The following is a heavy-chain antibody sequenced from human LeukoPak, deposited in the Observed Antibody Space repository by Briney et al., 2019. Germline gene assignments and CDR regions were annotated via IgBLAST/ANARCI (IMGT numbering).Heavy chain of an antibody. J-gene: IGHJ4*02. V-gene: IGHV3-23*01. CDR3: AKDSPDDSSGL. CDR2: ISASYGST. Sequence: GGSLRLSCAASGFTFSTYAMSWVRQAPGKGLEWVSCISASYGSTYYADSVKGRFTISRDNSKNTLYLQMNSLRAEDTAVYYCAKDSPDDSSGLWGQGTLVTVSS. D-gene: IGHD3-22*01. CDR1: GFTFSTYA.